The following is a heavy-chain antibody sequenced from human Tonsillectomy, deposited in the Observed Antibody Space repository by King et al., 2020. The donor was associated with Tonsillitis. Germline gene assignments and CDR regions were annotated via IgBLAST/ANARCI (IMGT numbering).Heavy chain of an antibody. J-gene: IGHJ4*02. V-gene: IGHV3-23*04. CDR1: GFTFSNYA. CDR2: TSGSGGST. CDR3: AKTWELSHFDY. Sequence: QLVQSGGGLVQRGGSLRLSCAASGFTFSNYAMNWVRQAPGKGLEWASVTSGSGGSTYYADSVKGRFTISRDNSKNTLYLQMNSLRVEETAVYYCAKTWELSHFDYWGQGTLVTVSS. D-gene: IGHD1-26*01.